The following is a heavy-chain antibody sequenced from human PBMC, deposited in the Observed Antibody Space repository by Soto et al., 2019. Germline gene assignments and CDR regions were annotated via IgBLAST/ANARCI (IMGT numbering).Heavy chain of an antibody. CDR2: MNPNSGNT. J-gene: IGHJ6*02. CDR3: AAVGGYDFWSGYYPKYYGMDV. V-gene: IGHV1-8*01. Sequence: QVQLVQSGAEVNKPGASVKVSCKASGYTFTSYDINCVRQATGQGLEWMGWMNPNSGNTGYAQKFQGRVTMTRNTSISTAYMELSSLRSEDTAVYYCAAVGGYDFWSGYYPKYYGMDVWGQGTTVTVSS. D-gene: IGHD3-3*01. CDR1: GYTFTSYD.